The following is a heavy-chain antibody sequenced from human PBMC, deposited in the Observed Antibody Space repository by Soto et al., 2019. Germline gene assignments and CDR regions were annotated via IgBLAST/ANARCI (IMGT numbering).Heavy chain of an antibody. J-gene: IGHJ5*02. CDR2: VSSDGSNE. CDR1: GFSFNKYG. D-gene: IGHD2-2*01. Sequence: GALRLSCAASGFSFNKYGMHWVRQAPGKGLEWVAYVSSDGSNEYYADSVKGRFTISRDNSKSTLFLQLDSLRVDDTAVYSCAKDRVIQLLPIWPDPWGQGTLVTVSS. V-gene: IGHV3-30*18. CDR3: AKDRVIQLLPIWPDP.